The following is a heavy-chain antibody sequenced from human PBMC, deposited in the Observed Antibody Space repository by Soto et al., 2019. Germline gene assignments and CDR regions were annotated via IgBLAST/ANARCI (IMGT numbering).Heavy chain of an antibody. CDR1: GFTFDDYA. V-gene: IGHV3-9*01. J-gene: IGHJ5*02. Sequence: GGSLRLSCAASGFTFDDYAMHWVRQAPGKGLEWVSGISWNSGSIGYADSVKGRFTISRDNAKNSLYLQMNSLRAEDTALYYCAKGSGSILYNWFDPWGQGTLVTVSS. CDR3: AKGSGSILYNWFDP. CDR2: ISWNSGSI. D-gene: IGHD3-10*01.